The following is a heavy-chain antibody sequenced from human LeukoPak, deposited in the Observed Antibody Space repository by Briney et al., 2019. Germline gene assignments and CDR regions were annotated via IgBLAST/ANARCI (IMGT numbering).Heavy chain of an antibody. CDR3: ARRGPTGGGSGTFDY. J-gene: IGHJ4*02. D-gene: IGHD3-10*01. CDR2: FFYSGST. V-gene: IGHV4-39*01. CDR1: GXSISSSSDY. Sequence: SETLSLTWTVSGXSISSSSDYWGWIRQPPGKGQEWIGSFFYSGSTYYNPSLKSRVTISVDTSKNQFSLKLSSVTAADTAVYYCARRGPTGGGSGTFDYWGQGTLVTVSS.